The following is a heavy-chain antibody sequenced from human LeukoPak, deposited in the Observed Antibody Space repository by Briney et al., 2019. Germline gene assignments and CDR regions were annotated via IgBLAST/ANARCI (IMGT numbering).Heavy chain of an antibody. V-gene: IGHV3-30-3*01. J-gene: IGHJ4*02. CDR2: ISYDGSIR. Sequence: GGSLRLSCAASGFTFSSHAMHWVRQAPGKGLEWVAFISYDGSIRYYADSVKGRFTISRDNSKNTLYLQMSSLRTEDTAVYYCARDRSRNYSCDYWGQGTLVSVSS. CDR1: GFTFSSHA. D-gene: IGHD2-2*01. CDR3: ARDRSRNYSCDY.